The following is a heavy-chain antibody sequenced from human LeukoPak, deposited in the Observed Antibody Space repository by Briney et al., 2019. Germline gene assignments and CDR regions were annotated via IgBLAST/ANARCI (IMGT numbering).Heavy chain of an antibody. CDR1: GFSFTNSA. Sequence: SVKVSCKASGFSFTNSAVQWVRQARGQRLEWIGWIVVSSGNTNYAQKFQERVTITRDRSTSTAYLELSSLRSEDTAVYYCAADSRQLQPHDAFDIWGQGTMVTVSS. CDR3: AADSRQLQPHDAFDI. J-gene: IGHJ3*02. V-gene: IGHV1-58*01. D-gene: IGHD1-1*01. CDR2: IVVSSGNT.